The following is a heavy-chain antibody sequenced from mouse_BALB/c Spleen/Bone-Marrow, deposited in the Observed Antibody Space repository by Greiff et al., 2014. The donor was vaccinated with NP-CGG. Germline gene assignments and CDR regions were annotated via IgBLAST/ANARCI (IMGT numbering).Heavy chain of an antibody. CDR2: IDPANGNT. J-gene: IGHJ3*01. Sequence: VQLQQSGAELVKPGASVKLSCTASGFNIKDPYTHWVKQRPEQGLEWIGRIDPANGNTKYDPKFQGKATITADTSSNTAYLQLSSLTSEDTAVYYCAPYYYGRWFTYWGQGTLVTVSA. CDR3: APYYYGRWFTY. D-gene: IGHD1-1*01. CDR1: GFNIKDPY. V-gene: IGHV14-3*02.